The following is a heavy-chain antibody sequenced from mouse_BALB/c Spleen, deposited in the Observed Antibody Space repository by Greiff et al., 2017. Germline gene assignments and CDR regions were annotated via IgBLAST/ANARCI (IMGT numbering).Heavy chain of an antibody. J-gene: IGHJ4*01. CDR1: GFTFSSYA. CDR3: AREEYYYAMDY. CDR2: ISSGGST. Sequence: EVKLVESGGGLVKPGGSLKLSCAASGFTFSSYAMSWVRQTPEKRLEWVASISSGGSTYYPDSVKGRFTISRDNARNILYLQMSSLRSEDTAMYYCAREEYYYAMDYWGQGTSVTVSS. V-gene: IGHV5-6-5*01.